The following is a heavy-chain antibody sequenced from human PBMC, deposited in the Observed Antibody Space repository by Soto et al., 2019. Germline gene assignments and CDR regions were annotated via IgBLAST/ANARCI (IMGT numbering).Heavy chain of an antibody. V-gene: IGHV4-34*01. CDR3: ARGDFVGGSDTDY. J-gene: IGHJ4*02. CDR1: GVSFSGYY. Sequence: QVQLQQWGAGLLKPSETLSLTCAVFGVSFSGYYWSWIRQPPGKGLEWIGEINHSGSTNYNPSLKSRVTISVDASKNQFSLKLSSVTAADTAVYYCARGDFVGGSDTDYWGQGTLVTVSS. CDR2: INHSGST. D-gene: IGHD3-3*01.